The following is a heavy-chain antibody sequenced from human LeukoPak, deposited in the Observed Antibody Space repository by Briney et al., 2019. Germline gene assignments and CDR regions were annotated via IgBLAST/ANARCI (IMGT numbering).Heavy chain of an antibody. V-gene: IGHV3-21*01. Sequence: RRPLTPSCAASAITFKSYSMNWYRQAQGKALECVSSISSSSSYIYYADSVKGRFTISGDRAKNSLCLQMNRLRAEDTAVYYCAREHSSGFMDYWGQGTLVTVSS. CDR2: ISSSSSYI. D-gene: IGHD3-22*01. J-gene: IGHJ4*02. CDR1: AITFKSYS. CDR3: AREHSSGFMDY.